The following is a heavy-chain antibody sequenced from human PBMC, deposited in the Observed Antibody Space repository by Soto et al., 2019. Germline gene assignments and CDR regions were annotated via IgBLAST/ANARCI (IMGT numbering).Heavy chain of an antibody. D-gene: IGHD6-6*01. J-gene: IGHJ6*02. V-gene: IGHV3-23*01. CDR2: ISDGGSGT. CDR3: AKSLAARPQYCGMDV. Sequence: PGGSLRLSCAASGFTFSSYWMSWVRQAPGKGLEWVSDISDGGSGTYYADSVKGRFTISRDNSKNTLYLQMNSLRAEDTAVYYCAKSLAARPQYCGMDVWGQGTTVTVSS. CDR1: GFTFSSYW.